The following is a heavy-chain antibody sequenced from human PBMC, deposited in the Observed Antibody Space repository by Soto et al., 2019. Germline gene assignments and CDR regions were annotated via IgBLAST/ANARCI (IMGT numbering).Heavy chain of an antibody. J-gene: IGHJ4*02. D-gene: IGHD5-18*01. CDR1: GYTFTSYG. CDR2: ISAYNGNT. Sequence: ASVKVSCKASGYTFTSYGISWVRQAPGQGLEWMGWISAYNGNTNYAQKLQGRVTMTTDTSTSTAYMELRSLRSDDTAVYYCARDPALKQLWSASGDYWGQGTLVTVSS. CDR3: ARDPALKQLWSASGDY. V-gene: IGHV1-18*01.